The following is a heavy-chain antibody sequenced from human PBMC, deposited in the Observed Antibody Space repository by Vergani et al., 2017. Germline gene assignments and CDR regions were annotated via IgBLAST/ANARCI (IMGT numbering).Heavy chain of an antibody. D-gene: IGHD6-19*01. CDR2: IYYSGST. CDR3: ARGIAVAGTVYYFDY. J-gene: IGHJ4*02. CDR1: GGSISSSSYY. Sequence: QLQLPESGPGLVKPSETLSLTCTVSGGSISSSSYYWGWIRQPPGKGLEWIGSIYYSGSTYYNPSLKSRVTISVDTSKNQFSLKLSSVTAADTAVYYCARGIAVAGTVYYFDYWGQGTLVTVSS. V-gene: IGHV4-39*01.